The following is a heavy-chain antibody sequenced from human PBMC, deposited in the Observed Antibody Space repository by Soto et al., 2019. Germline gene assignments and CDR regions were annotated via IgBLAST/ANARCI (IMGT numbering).Heavy chain of an antibody. J-gene: IGHJ3*02. CDR3: AARAVAGIVSAFDI. Sequence: SVDGSCNSSGLTITSSAVQWVRQTRGQRLEWIGWIVVGSGNTNYAQKFQERVTITRDMSTSTAYMELSSLRSEDTAVYYCAARAVAGIVSAFDIWGQGKMVTGS. D-gene: IGHD6-19*01. CDR2: IVVGSGNT. CDR1: GLTITSSA. V-gene: IGHV1-58*01.